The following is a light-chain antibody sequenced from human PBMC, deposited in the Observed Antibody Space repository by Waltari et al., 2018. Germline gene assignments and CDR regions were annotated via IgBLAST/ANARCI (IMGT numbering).Light chain of an antibody. CDR3: MQATNWPLT. J-gene: IGKJ1*01. CDR1: QSLVHTDGHTY. CDR2: KVS. Sequence: DVVMTQSPLSLPVSLGQPASISCRSSQSLVHTDGHTYLNWFQQRPGQSPRRLIYKVSNRDSGVPDRFSCSGSGTAFTLKISRVEAEDVGIYYCMQATNWPLTFGQGTKVEIQ. V-gene: IGKV2-30*02.